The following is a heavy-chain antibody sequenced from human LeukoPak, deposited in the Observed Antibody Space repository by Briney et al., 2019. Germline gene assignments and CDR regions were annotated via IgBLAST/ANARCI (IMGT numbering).Heavy chain of an antibody. D-gene: IGHD2-21*02. CDR3: ARAIPFRYLLGGDYYERSSHGFDI. CDR1: GYTFTRHD. CDR2: INPNSKNT. Sequence: GASVKVSCKASGYTFTRHDVNWVRQATGQGLEWMGWINPNSKNTGYAQKFQGRVTLTTDTPTSTAYMELSSLDSEDTAVYYCARAIPFRYLLGGDYYERSSHGFDIWGQGTMITVSS. V-gene: IGHV1-8*01. J-gene: IGHJ3*02.